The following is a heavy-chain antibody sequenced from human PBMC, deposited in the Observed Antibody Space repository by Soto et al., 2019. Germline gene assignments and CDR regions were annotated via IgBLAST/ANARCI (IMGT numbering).Heavy chain of an antibody. Sequence: ASVKVSCKASGYIFTNYGINWVRQAPGQGLEWMGWISANSGNTNYAQKLQGRVTMTRDTSTSTAYMELRSLRSDDTAVYYCARGLTIASAECRFDPWGQGTLVTVSS. V-gene: IGHV1-18*01. J-gene: IGHJ5*02. D-gene: IGHD4-17*01. CDR2: ISANSGNT. CDR3: ARGLTIASAECRFDP. CDR1: GYIFTNYG.